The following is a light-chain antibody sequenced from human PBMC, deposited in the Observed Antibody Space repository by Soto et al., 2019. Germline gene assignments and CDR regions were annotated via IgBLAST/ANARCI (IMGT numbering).Light chain of an antibody. CDR1: QGISNY. Sequence: DIPMTQSPSSLYASVGDRVTITCRASQGISNYLAGYQQKPGKVPKLLIYAASTLQSGVPSRFSGSGSGTDFTLTISSLQPEDVGTYYCQKYNSAPYTVGQGTKLEIK. CDR2: AAS. V-gene: IGKV1-27*01. J-gene: IGKJ2*01. CDR3: QKYNSAPYT.